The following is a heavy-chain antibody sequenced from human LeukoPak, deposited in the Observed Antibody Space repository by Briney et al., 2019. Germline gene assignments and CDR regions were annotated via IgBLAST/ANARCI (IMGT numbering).Heavy chain of an antibody. J-gene: IGHJ5*02. Sequence: ASVKVSCKASGYTFTGYYMHWVRQAPGHGLEWLERINPNSGGTNYAQKFQGRVTMTRDTSISTAYMELSRLRSDDTAVYYCARAGRVYYYDSSGSISPWGQGTLVTVS. V-gene: IGHV1-2*06. CDR2: INPNSGGT. CDR1: GYTFTGYY. CDR3: ARAGRVYYYDSSGSISP. D-gene: IGHD3-22*01.